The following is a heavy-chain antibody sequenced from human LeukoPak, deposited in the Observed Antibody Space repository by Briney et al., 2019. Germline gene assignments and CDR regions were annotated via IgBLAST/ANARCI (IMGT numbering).Heavy chain of an antibody. D-gene: IGHD3-22*01. V-gene: IGHV1-18*01. CDR1: GYTFTSYG. CDR2: ISAYNGNT. Sequence: ASVKVSCKASGYTFTSYGISWVRQAPGQGLEGMGWISAYNGNTNYAQKLQGRVTMTTDTSTSTAYMELRSLRSDDTAVYYCARVPDYYDSSGYYHDAFDIWGQGTMVTVSS. J-gene: IGHJ3*02. CDR3: ARVPDYYDSSGYYHDAFDI.